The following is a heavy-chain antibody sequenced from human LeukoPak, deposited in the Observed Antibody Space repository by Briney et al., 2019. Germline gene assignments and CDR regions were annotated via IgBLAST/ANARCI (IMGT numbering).Heavy chain of an antibody. CDR3: AREMVRGVIDY. Sequence: PGGSLRLSCAASGFTVSSNYMRWFRQAPGKGLEWVSVIYSGGSTYYADSVKGRFTISRDNSKNTLYLQMNSLRAEDTAVYYCAREMVRGVIDYWGQGTLVTVSS. D-gene: IGHD3-10*01. V-gene: IGHV3-53*01. J-gene: IGHJ4*02. CDR1: GFTVSSNY. CDR2: IYSGGST.